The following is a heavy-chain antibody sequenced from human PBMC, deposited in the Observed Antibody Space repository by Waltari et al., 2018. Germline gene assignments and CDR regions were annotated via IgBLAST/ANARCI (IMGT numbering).Heavy chain of an antibody. CDR1: GFSFSDSY. Sequence: EVRLVESGGDLVQPGGSMTLSCAASGFSFSDSYLHWVRQVPGRGLVWVSRIYGEGRFVGYAESVKGRFTISRDNDKNMLYLEMNSLIVEDTAQYYCAGTVYQSMDVWGQGTAVTVSS. J-gene: IGHJ6*02. CDR3: AGTVYQSMDV. V-gene: IGHV3-74*01. CDR2: IYGEGRFV.